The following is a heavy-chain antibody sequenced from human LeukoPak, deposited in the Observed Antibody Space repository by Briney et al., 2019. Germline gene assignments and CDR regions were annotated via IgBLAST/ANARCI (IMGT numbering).Heavy chain of an antibody. D-gene: IGHD6-6*01. CDR2: IYYSANT. J-gene: IGHJ6*03. CDR3: ARGSSSSRDYYYYMDV. Sequence: PSETLSLTCTVSGGSISSYYWSWIRQPPGKGLEWIGYIYYSANTDYNPSLKSRVTISVDTSKNQFSLKLSSVTAADTAVYYCARGSSSSRDYYYYMDVWGKGTTVTVSS. V-gene: IGHV4-59*01. CDR1: GGSISSYY.